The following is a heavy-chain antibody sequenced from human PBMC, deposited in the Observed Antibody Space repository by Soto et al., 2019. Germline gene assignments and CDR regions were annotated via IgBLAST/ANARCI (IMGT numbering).Heavy chain of an antibody. Sequence: GSLRLSCAASGFPFSSYSMNWVRQAPGKGMEWVSSISSSSSYIYYADSVKGRFNISRDNAKNSLYLQMNSLRAEDTAVYYCARDPGYGMDVWGQGPTVTVS. V-gene: IGHV3-21*01. CDR2: ISSSSSYI. J-gene: IGHJ6*02. CDR3: ARDPGYGMDV. CDR1: GFPFSSYS.